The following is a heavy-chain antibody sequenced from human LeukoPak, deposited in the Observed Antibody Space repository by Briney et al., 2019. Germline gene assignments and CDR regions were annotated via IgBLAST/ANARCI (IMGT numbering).Heavy chain of an antibody. CDR3: AHRRVATNPAYFDY. V-gene: IGHV2-5*01. CDR2: SYWNDDK. J-gene: IGHJ4*02. D-gene: IGHD5-24*01. CDR1: GFSFSTNGMG. Sequence: SGPTLVYPTQTLTLTCTFSGFSFSTNGMGVGWIRQPPGKALEWLALSYWNDDKSYSPSLKSRLTITRDTSKNQVVLTLTNMDPVDTATYYCAHRRVATNPAYFDYWGQGTLVTVSS.